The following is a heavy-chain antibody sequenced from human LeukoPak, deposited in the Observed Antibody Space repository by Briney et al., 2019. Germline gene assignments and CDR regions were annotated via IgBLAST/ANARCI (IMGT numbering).Heavy chain of an antibody. D-gene: IGHD3-22*01. V-gene: IGHV4-39*01. CDR2: IYYSGST. CDR3: ARRHYYDSSGYYYPLGAFDI. J-gene: IGHJ3*02. CDR1: GGSISSSSYY. Sequence: SETLSLTCTVSGGSISSSSYYWGWIRQPPGKGLEWIGSIYYSGSTYYNPSLKSRVTISVDTSKNQFSLKLSSVTAADTAVYYCARRHYYDSSGYYYPLGAFDIWGQGTMVTVSS.